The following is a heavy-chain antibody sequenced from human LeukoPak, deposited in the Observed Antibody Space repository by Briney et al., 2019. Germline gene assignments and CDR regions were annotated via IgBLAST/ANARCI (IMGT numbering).Heavy chain of an antibody. D-gene: IGHD3-9*01. CDR1: GYTLTELS. Sequence: GASVKVSSKVSGYTLTELSMHWVRQAPGKGLEWMGGFDPEDGETIYAQKFQGRVTMTEDTSTDTAYMELSSLRSEDTAVYYCATSHYDILTGYPISHFDYWGQGTLVTVSS. V-gene: IGHV1-24*01. J-gene: IGHJ4*02. CDR3: ATSHYDILTGYPISHFDY. CDR2: FDPEDGET.